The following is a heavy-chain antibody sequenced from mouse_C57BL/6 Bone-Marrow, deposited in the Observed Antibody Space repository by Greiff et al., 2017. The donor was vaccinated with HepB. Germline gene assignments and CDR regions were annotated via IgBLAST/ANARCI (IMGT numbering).Heavy chain of an antibody. D-gene: IGHD2-4*01. Sequence: EVKLVESGGGLVKPGGSLKLSCAASGFTFSSYAMSWVRQTPEKRLEWVATISDGGSYTYYPDNVKGRFTISRDNAKNNLYLQMSHLKSEDTAMYYCARSDYDGVPWFAYWGQGTLVTVSA. CDR1: GFTFSSYA. CDR2: ISDGGSYT. V-gene: IGHV5-4*03. CDR3: ARSDYDGVPWFAY. J-gene: IGHJ3*01.